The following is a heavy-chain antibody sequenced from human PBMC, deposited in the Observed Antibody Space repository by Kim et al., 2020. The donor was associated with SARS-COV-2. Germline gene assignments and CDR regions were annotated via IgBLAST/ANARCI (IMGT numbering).Heavy chain of an antibody. Sequence: ASVKVSCKASGYTFTGYYMHWVRQAPGQGLEWMGWINPNSGGTNYAQKFQGWVTMTRDTSISTAYMELSRLRSDDTAVYYCARARGYSGYDLDPWGQGTLVTVSS. J-gene: IGHJ5*02. V-gene: IGHV1-2*04. CDR2: INPNSGGT. CDR3: ARARGYSGYDLDP. D-gene: IGHD5-12*01. CDR1: GYTFTGYY.